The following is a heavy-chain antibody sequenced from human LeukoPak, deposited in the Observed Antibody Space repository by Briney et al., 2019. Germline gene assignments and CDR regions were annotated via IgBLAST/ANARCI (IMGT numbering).Heavy chain of an antibody. V-gene: IGHV3-30*18. CDR2: ISYDGSDK. CDR3: AKGTTVTSH. Sequence: GGSLRLSCAASGFTFSSYGMHWVRQAPGEGLEWVAIISYDGSDKYYADSVKGRFTISRDNSKNTLYLQMNSLRAEDTAVYYCAKGTTVTSHWGQGTLVTVSS. J-gene: IGHJ4*02. D-gene: IGHD4-17*01. CDR1: GFTFSSYG.